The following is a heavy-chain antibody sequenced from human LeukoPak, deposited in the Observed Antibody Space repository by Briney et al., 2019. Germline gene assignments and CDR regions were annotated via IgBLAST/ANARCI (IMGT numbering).Heavy chain of an antibody. D-gene: IGHD5-18*01. CDR3: ARMPPETYSNGQYYYYGMDV. Sequence: GGSLRLSCAASGFTFNNFWMNWVRQAPGKGLEWVATIKQDGSEKYYVDSEKGRLSISRDNAKNSLYLRVNSLRADDTAVYYCARMPPETYSNGQYYYYGMDVWGQGTTVTVSS. V-gene: IGHV3-7*01. CDR1: GFTFNNFW. CDR2: IKQDGSEK. J-gene: IGHJ6*02.